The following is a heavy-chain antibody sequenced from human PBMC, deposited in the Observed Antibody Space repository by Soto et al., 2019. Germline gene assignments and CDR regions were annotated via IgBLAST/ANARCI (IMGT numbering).Heavy chain of an antibody. CDR3: ARDGLLWFGDQSGWFDP. J-gene: IGHJ5*02. D-gene: IGHD3-10*01. Sequence: PGGSLRLSCAASGFTFSSYSMNWVRQAPGKGLEWVSSISSSSSYIYYADSVKGRFTISRDNAKNSLYLQMNSLRAEDTAVYYCARDGLLWFGDQSGWFDPWGQGTLVTVSS. V-gene: IGHV3-21*01. CDR1: GFTFSSYS. CDR2: ISSSSSYI.